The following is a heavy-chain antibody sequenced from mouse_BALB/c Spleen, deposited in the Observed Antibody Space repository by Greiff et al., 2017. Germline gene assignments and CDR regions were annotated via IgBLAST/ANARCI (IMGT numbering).Heavy chain of an antibody. J-gene: IGHJ3*01. CDR1: GYSITSDYA. CDR3: ARDYYDYDGSAY. V-gene: IGHV3-2*02. CDR2: ISYSGST. D-gene: IGHD2-4*01. Sequence: EVKLMESGPGLVKPSQSLSLTCTVTGYSITSDYAWNWIRQFPGNKLEWMGYISYSGSTSYNPSLKSRISITRDTSKNQFFLQLNSVTTEDTATYYCARDYYDYDGSAYWGQGTLVTVSA.